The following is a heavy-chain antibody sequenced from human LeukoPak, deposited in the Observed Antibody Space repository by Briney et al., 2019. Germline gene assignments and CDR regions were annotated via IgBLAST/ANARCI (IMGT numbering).Heavy chain of an antibody. CDR1: GFTFSSYS. Sequence: GGSLRLSCAASGFTFSSYSMNWVRQAPGKGLEWVSSISSSSTYIYYADSLKGRFTISRGNSRNTLHLHMTNLRLEDTAVYYCAKVSVTFGRGVLINFFDSWGQGALITVSS. D-gene: IGHD3-10*01. V-gene: IGHV3-21*04. CDR2: ISSSSTYI. CDR3: AKVSVTFGRGVLINFFDS. J-gene: IGHJ5*01.